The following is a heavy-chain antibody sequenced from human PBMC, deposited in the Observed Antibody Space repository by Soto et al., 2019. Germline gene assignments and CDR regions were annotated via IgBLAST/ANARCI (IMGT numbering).Heavy chain of an antibody. CDR3: ARDSGDYGDYEGWFDP. CDR2: IYYSGST. D-gene: IGHD4-17*01. CDR1: GGSISSYY. J-gene: IGHJ5*02. V-gene: IGHV4-59*01. Sequence: SETLSLTCTVSGGSISSYYWSWIRQTPGKGLEWNGYIYYSGSTNYNPSLKSRLTISVDTSNNQLTLKLTSMTGEATAVFYCARDSGDYGDYEGWFDPWCQGTLVTVSS.